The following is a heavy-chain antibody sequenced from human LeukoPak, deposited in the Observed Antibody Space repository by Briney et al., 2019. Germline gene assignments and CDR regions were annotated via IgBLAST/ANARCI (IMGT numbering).Heavy chain of an antibody. CDR2: IYYSGST. CDR1: GGSISSGDYY. V-gene: IGHV4-30-4*08. Sequence: KASETLSLTCTVSGGSISSGDYYWSWIRQPPGKGLEWIGYIYYSGSTYYNPSLKSRVTISVDTSKNQFSLKLSSVTAADTAVYYCARTSDAGVVYYFDYWGRGTLVTVSS. J-gene: IGHJ4*02. D-gene: IGHD2-15*01. CDR3: ARTSDAGVVYYFDY.